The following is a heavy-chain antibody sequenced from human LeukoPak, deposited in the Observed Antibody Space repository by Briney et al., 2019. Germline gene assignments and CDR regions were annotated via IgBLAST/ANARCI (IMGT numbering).Heavy chain of an antibody. V-gene: IGHV1-2*02. Sequence: ASVKVSCKASGYTFTGYYIHWVRQAPGQGLEWMGWLNPNNGGTNYAQKFQGRVTMTRDTSISTAYMELNRLTSDDTAAYYCARDKYTGYETFDYWGQGTPVTVSS. CDR1: GYTFTGYY. J-gene: IGHJ4*02. CDR3: ARDKYTGYETFDY. CDR2: LNPNNGGT. D-gene: IGHD5-12*01.